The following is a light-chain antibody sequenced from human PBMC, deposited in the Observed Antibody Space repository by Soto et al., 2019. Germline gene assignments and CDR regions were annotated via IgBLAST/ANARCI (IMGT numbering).Light chain of an antibody. CDR1: SGSVSTSDY. Sequence: QAVVTQEPSISVSPGGTVTLTCGLNSGSVSTSDYPSWYQQTPGQAPRTLIYGTDTRSSGVPDRFSGSIVGNKAALTITGAQAEDESDYYCVLYMTSALRVFGGGTQLTVL. CDR2: GTD. CDR3: VLYMTSALRV. J-gene: IGLJ3*02. V-gene: IGLV8-61*01.